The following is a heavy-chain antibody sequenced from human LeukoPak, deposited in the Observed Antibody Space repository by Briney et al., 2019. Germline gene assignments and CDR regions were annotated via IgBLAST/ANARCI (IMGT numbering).Heavy chain of an antibody. J-gene: IGHJ4*02. Sequence: GGSLRLSCAASGFTFSTYSMNWVRQAPGKGLEWVSSISSSSSYIYYADSVKSRFTISRDNAKNSLYLQMNSLRAEDTAVYYCARDPRAGSYSDYWGQGTLVTVSS. V-gene: IGHV3-21*01. D-gene: IGHD1-26*01. CDR2: ISSSSSYI. CDR1: GFTFSTYS. CDR3: ARDPRAGSYSDY.